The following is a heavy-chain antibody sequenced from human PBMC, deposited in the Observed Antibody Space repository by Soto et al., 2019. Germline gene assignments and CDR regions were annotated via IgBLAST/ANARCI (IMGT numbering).Heavy chain of an antibody. CDR1: GFTLSSHG. D-gene: IGHD6-19*01. CDR3: VRGATTTGWFDAFDL. Sequence: QVQLLESGGGVVQSGTSLRLSCVASGFTLSSHGMHWVRQAPGKGLEWVSFIWDDGRDKYYADPVEGRFLISRDNSKNTMTLQVKTLRPEDTALYYCVRGATTTGWFDAFDLWGRGTMVTVSS. CDR2: IWDDGRDK. J-gene: IGHJ3*01. V-gene: IGHV3-33*03.